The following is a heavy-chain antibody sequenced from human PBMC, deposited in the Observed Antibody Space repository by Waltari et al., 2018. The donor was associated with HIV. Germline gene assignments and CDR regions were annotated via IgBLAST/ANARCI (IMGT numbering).Heavy chain of an antibody. CDR3: ARRIYLRRGWLHP. D-gene: IGHD6-19*01. J-gene: IGHJ5*02. Sequence: VELSESGPKVVKPSEPLSLTCHVAGLDVVKGYYWAWGRQSPGNGFEWVGKIHSCDGTKINPSLGDRVTLVLDSSANHFSVTLTDVSFADTAVYFCARRIYLRRGWLHPWGPGIPVTIS. V-gene: IGHV4-38-2*01. CDR2: IHSCDGT. CDR1: GLDVVKGYY.